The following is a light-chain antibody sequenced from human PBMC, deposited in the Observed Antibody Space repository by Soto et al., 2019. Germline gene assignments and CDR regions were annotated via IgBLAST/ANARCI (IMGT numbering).Light chain of an antibody. Sequence: DIQMTQSPSTLSASVGDRVTITCRASQTIVTWLAWYQQKPGKAPTLLIYDASTLESGVPSRFSGSGAGTEFTLTISRLQPDDVATYYCQKYNGALWAFGQGTKVDIK. CDR3: QKYNGALWA. CDR1: QTIVTW. V-gene: IGKV1-5*01. J-gene: IGKJ1*01. CDR2: DAS.